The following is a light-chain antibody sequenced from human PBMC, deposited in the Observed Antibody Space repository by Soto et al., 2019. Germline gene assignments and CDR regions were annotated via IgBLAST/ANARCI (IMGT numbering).Light chain of an antibody. J-gene: IGKJ5*01. CDR2: GAS. V-gene: IGKV3-20*01. CDR1: QSVSSSY. CDR3: QQYGSSLIT. Sequence: EIVLTQSPGTLSLSPGERGTLSFMASQSVSSSYLAWYQQRPGQAPSLLIYGASSRATGIPDRFSGSGSGTDFTLTITRLEPEDFAVYYCQQYGSSLITFGHGTRLEIK.